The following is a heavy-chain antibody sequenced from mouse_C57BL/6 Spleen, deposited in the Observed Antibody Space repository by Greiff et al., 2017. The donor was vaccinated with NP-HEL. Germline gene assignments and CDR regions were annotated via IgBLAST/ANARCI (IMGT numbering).Heavy chain of an antibody. Sequence: VQLQQSGPELVKPGASVKISCKASGYAFSSSWMNWVKQRPGKGLEWIGRIYPGDGDTNYNGKFTGKATLTADKSSSTAYMQLSSLTSEDSAVYFCASRNFDVWGTGTTVTVSS. CDR2: IYPGDGDT. J-gene: IGHJ1*03. V-gene: IGHV1-82*01. CDR3: ASRNFDV. CDR1: GYAFSSSW.